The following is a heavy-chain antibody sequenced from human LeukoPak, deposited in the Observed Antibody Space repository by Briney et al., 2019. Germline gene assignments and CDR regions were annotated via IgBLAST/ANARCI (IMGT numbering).Heavy chain of an antibody. D-gene: IGHD4-17*01. CDR3: AKGEGDYGVLEY. J-gene: IGHJ4*02. Sequence: GRSLRLSCAAFGFTFDDYAMHWVRHVPGKGLEWVSGISWDGGSTYYADSVKGRFTISRDNSKNSLYLQMNSLGAEDTALYYCAKGEGDYGVLEYWGQGTLVTVSS. CDR1: GFTFDDYA. CDR2: ISWDGGST. V-gene: IGHV3-43D*03.